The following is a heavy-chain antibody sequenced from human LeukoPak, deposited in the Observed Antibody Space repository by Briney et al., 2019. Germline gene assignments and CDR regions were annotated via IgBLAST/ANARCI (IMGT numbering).Heavy chain of an antibody. CDR1: GGSISSGGYY. J-gene: IGHJ6*03. CDR3: ARIYCSSTSCYSGDIYYYYYMDV. V-gene: IGHV4-31*03. Sequence: PSQTLSLTCTVSGGSISSGGYYWSWLRQHPGKGLEWIGYIYYSGSTYYNPSLKSRVTISVDTSKNQFSLKLSSVTAADTAVYYCARIYCSSTSCYSGDIYYYYYMDVWGKGTTVTVSS. CDR2: IYYSGST. D-gene: IGHD2-2*01.